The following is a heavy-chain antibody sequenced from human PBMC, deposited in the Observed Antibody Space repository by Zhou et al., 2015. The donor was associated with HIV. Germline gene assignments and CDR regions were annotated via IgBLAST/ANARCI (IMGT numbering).Heavy chain of an antibody. V-gene: IGHV3-33*01. CDR2: IWYDSSHE. Sequence: QVQLVESGGGVVQPGRSLRLSCLVSGFTFRNYGMHWVRQAPGKGLEWVAVIWYDSSHEYYADSVKGRFIISRDNSKNTIYLQMNSLRAEDTAVYYCARDRGYSYGYFDYWGQGTLVTVSS. CDR1: GFTFRNYG. J-gene: IGHJ4*02. CDR3: ARDRGYSYGYFDY. D-gene: IGHD5-18*01.